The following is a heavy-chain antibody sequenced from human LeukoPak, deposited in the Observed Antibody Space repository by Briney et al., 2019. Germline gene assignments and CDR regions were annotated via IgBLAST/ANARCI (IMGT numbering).Heavy chain of an antibody. V-gene: IGHV3-30*18. CDR3: AKAPVTTCSGAYCYPFDY. Sequence: GGSLRLSCAASGFTFSSYGMHWVRQAPGKGLEWVAVISYDGPNKYYADSVKGRFTISRDNSKNTLYLQMSSLRAGDAAVYYCAKAPVTTCSGAYCYPFDYWSQGTLVTVSS. J-gene: IGHJ4*02. CDR2: ISYDGPNK. CDR1: GFTFSSYG. D-gene: IGHD2-15*01.